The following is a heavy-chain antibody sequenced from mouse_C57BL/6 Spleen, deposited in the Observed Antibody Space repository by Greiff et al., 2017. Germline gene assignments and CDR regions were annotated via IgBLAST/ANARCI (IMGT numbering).Heavy chain of an antibody. CDR1: GYAFSSSW. J-gene: IGHJ2*01. V-gene: IGHV1-82*01. CDR2: IYPGDGDT. D-gene: IGHD1-1*01. Sequence: QVQLQQSGPELVKPGASVKISCKASGYAFSSSWMNWVKQRPGKGLEWIGRIYPGDGDTNYNGKFKGKATLTADKSSSTAYMQLSSLTSEDSAVYFCAISYGSSYFDYWGQGTTLTVSS. CDR3: AISYGSSYFDY.